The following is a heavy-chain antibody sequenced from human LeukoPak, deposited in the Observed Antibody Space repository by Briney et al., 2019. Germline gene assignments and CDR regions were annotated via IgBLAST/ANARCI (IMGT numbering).Heavy chain of an antibody. V-gene: IGHV3-53*01. CDR2: IYSGGLT. D-gene: IGHD1-26*01. Sequence: GGSLRLSCAASGFTFDDCGMSWVRQAPGKGLEWVSLIYSGGLTYYADSVKGRFTISRDNSKNTLYLQMNSLRAEDTAVYYCARAQYSGRYWGDFDNWGQGTLVTVSS. CDR1: GFTFDDCG. J-gene: IGHJ4*02. CDR3: ARAQYSGRYWGDFDN.